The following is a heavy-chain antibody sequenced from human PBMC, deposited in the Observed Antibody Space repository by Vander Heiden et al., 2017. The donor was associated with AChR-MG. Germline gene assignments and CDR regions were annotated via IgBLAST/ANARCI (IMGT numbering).Heavy chain of an antibody. CDR2: INHSGSA. CDR3: AGEIRVRNNWFDP. CDR1: GGSFSGYY. Sequence: QVQLQQWGAGLLKPSETLSLTCAVYGGSFSGYYWSWSRQPPGKGLEWIGEINHSGSANYNPSLKSRVTISVDTSKNQFSLKLSSVTAADTAVYYCAGEIRVRNNWFDPWGQGTLVTVSS. V-gene: IGHV4-34*01. J-gene: IGHJ5*02. D-gene: IGHD1-26*01.